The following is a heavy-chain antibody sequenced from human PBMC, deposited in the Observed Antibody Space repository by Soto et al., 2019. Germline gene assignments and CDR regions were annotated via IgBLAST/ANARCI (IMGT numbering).Heavy chain of an antibody. CDR2: INHSGST. CDR1: GGSFGGYY. D-gene: IGHD4-17*01. V-gene: IGHV4-34*01. J-gene: IGHJ5*02. CDR3: ARKTTVTTYWFDP. Sequence: SETLSLTCAVYGGSFGGYYWSWIRQPPGKGLEWIGEINHSGSTDHNPSLKSRVTISVDTSKNQFSLKLSSVTAADTAVYYCARKTTVTTYWFDPWGQGTLVTVSS.